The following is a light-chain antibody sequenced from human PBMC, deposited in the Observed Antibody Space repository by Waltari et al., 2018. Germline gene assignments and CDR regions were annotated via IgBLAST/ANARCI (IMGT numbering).Light chain of an antibody. CDR2: GAS. CDR3: QQYNNWPGT. Sequence: EIVMTQSPATLSVSPGERATLSCRASQSVSSNLAGYQQKPGQAPRLRIYGASTRATGIPARFSGSGSGTKFTLTISSMQSEDFAVYYCQQYNNWPGTFGQGTKVEIK. V-gene: IGKV3-15*01. CDR1: QSVSSN. J-gene: IGKJ1*01.